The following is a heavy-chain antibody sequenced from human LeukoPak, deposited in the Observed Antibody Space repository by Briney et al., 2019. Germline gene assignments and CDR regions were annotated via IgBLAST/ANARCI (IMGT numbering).Heavy chain of an antibody. CDR2: ISSSSSYI. D-gene: IGHD3-10*01. J-gene: IGHJ6*02. CDR3: ARVETHYYGEDV. Sequence: GGSLRLSCAASGFTFSSYSMNWVRQAPGKGLEWVSSISSSSSYIYYADSVKGRFTISRDNAKDSLYLQMNSLRAEDTAVYYCARVETHYYGEDVWGQGTTVTVSS. CDR1: GFTFSSYS. V-gene: IGHV3-21*01.